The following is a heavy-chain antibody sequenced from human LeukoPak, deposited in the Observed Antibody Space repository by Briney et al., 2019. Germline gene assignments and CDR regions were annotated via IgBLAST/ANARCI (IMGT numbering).Heavy chain of an antibody. V-gene: IGHV3-21*01. CDR3: ARDPVDIVATLDY. CDR2: ISSSSSYI. CDR1: GFTFSSYS. Sequence: GGSLRLSCAASGFTFSSYSINWVRQAPGKGLEWVSSISSSSSYIYYADSVKGRFTISRDNAKNSLYLQMNSLRAEDTAVYYCARDPVDIVATLDYWGQGTLVTVSS. D-gene: IGHD5-12*01. J-gene: IGHJ4*02.